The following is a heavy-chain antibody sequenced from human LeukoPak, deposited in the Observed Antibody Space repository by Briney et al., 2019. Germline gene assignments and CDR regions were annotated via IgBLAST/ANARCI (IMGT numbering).Heavy chain of an antibody. CDR2: ISAYNGNT. V-gene: IGHV1-18*01. CDR3: ATGSTTLVNLDY. Sequence: ASVKVSCKASGYTFTSDGISWVRQAPGQGLEWMGWISAYNGNTNYAQKLQGRVTMTTDTSTSTAYMELRSLRSDDTAVYYCATGSTTLVNLDYWGQGTLVTVSS. D-gene: IGHD4-23*01. CDR1: GYTFTSDG. J-gene: IGHJ4*02.